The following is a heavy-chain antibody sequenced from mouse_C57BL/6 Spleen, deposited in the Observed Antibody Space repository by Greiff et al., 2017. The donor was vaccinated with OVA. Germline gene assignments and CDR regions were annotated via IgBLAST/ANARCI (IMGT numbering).Heavy chain of an antibody. CDR3: AIEDYDLYYAMDY. CDR2: IHPSDSDT. V-gene: IGHV1-74*01. CDR1: GYTFTSYW. Sequence: QVQLQQPGAELVKPGASVKVSCKASGYTFTSYWMHWVKQRPGQGLEWIGRIHPSDSDTNYNQKFKGKATLTVDKSSSTAYMQLSSLTSEDSAFYYCAIEDYDLYYAMDYWGQGTSVTVSS. J-gene: IGHJ4*01. D-gene: IGHD2-4*01.